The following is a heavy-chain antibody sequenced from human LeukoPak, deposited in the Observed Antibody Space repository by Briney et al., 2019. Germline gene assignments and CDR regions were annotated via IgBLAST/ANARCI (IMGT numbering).Heavy chain of an antibody. V-gene: IGHV4-61*02. D-gene: IGHD1-26*01. CDR2: IYTSGST. CDR1: GGSISSGSYY. Sequence: SETLSLTCTVSGGSISSGSYYWSWIRQPAGKGLEWIGRIYTSGSTNYNPSLKSRVTISVDTSKNQFSLKLSSVTAADTAVYYCARGMGRYYYYMDVWGKGTTVTVSS. J-gene: IGHJ6*03. CDR3: ARGMGRYYYYMDV.